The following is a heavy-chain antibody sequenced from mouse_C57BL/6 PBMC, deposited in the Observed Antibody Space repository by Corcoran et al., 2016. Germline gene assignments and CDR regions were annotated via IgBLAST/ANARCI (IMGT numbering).Heavy chain of an antibody. CDR2: INPNNGGT. Sequence: EVQLQQSGPELVKPGASVKISCKASGYTFTDYYMNWVKQSHGKSLEWIGDINPNNGGTSHNQKFKGKATLTVDKSSSTAYMELRSLTSEDSAVYYCARSGDFAYWGQGTLVTVSA. J-gene: IGHJ3*01. D-gene: IGHD3-1*01. V-gene: IGHV1-26*01. CDR1: GYTFTDYY. CDR3: ARSGDFAY.